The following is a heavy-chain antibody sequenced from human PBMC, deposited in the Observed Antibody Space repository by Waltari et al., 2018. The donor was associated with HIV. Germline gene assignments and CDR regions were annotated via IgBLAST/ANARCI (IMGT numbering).Heavy chain of an antibody. CDR3: ARAVSGTGTPHGMDV. D-gene: IGHD1-1*01. V-gene: IGHV3-72*01. Sequence: EVQLVESGGGLVQPGGSLRLSCAASGFTFSDHYMDWVRQAPGKGLEWVGRTRNKANSYTTEYAASVKGRFTISRDDSKNSLYLQMNSLKTEDTAVYYCARAVSGTGTPHGMDVWGQGTTVTVSS. CDR1: GFTFSDHY. CDR2: TRNKANSYTT. J-gene: IGHJ6*02.